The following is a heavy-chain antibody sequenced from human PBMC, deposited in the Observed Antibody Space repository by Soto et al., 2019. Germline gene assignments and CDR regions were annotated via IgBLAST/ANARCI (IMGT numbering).Heavy chain of an antibody. CDR3: PRGVYGSGNYYTRPSAFDI. J-gene: IGHJ3*02. CDR2: TIPVFNTA. Sequence: QVQLEQSGAEVKKPGSSVKVSCKASGGTLSDHGVAWLRQAPGQGLEWMGGTIPVFNTAKYAQKFQGRVTVTLDKVTNIAYIELSSLRSEDTAFYFFPRGVYGSGNYYTRPSAFDIWGQGTMVSVTS. D-gene: IGHD3-10*01. V-gene: IGHV1-69*06. CDR1: GGTLSDHG.